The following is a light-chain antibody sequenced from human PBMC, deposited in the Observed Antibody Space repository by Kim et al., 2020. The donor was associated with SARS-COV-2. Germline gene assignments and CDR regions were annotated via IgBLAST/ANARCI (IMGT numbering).Light chain of an antibody. CDR2: SNS. CDR3: AAWDDSLNGVV. CDR1: SSNIGSNT. V-gene: IGLV1-44*01. J-gene: IGLJ2*01. Sequence: QSVLTQPPSASGTPGQRVTISCSGGSSNIGSNTVNWYRQLPQTAPELLIFSNSQRPSGVPDRFAGSKSGTSASLAISGLQSEDEADYYCAAWDDSLNGVVFGGGTQLTVL.